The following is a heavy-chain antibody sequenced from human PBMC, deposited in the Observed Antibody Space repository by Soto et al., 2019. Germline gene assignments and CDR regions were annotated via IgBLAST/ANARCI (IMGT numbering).Heavy chain of an antibody. D-gene: IGHD1-26*01. CDR2: IISSGSTI. CDR1: GFSFNTYE. V-gene: IGHV3-48*03. CDR3: PDGGSFDY. J-gene: IGHJ4*02. Sequence: EVQLVESGGGLVQPGGSLRLSCAASGFSFNTYEMNWVRQAPGKGLEWVSYIISSGSTIYYADSVKGRFTVSRDNGKNSLYLPMNSLRAEDTAFYYCPDGGSFDYWGQGTQVTVSS.